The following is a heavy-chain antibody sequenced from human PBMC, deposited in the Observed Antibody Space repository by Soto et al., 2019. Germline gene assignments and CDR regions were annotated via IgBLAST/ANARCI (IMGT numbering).Heavy chain of an antibody. Sequence: ASVKVSCKASGGTFSLYGVNWVRQAPGQGLEWMGGISSVFGAAKYAQRFQGRLSITADGSTGTMYMDLSGLRSDDSAVYYCARDMALAALSHGMDVWGQGTLVTVSS. CDR3: ARDMALAALSHGMDV. D-gene: IGHD6-19*01. CDR1: GGTFSLYG. CDR2: ISSVFGAA. J-gene: IGHJ6*02. V-gene: IGHV1-69*13.